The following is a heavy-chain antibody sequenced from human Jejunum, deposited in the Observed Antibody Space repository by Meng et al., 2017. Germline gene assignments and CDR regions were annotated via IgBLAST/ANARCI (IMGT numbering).Heavy chain of an antibody. CDR2: VYYSGSA. Sequence: VQLQESGPGLVKPSQTLSLTCTVSGGSFGSGGYYWSWIRQHPERGLEWIGYVYYSGSAYYNPSLKSRVAISVDTSKNQFSLKLTSVTAADTAVYYCASSIAAVVGYYFDYWGQGTLVTVSS. CDR1: GGSFGSGGYY. V-gene: IGHV4-31*03. J-gene: IGHJ4*02. D-gene: IGHD6-13*01. CDR3: ASSIAAVVGYYFDY.